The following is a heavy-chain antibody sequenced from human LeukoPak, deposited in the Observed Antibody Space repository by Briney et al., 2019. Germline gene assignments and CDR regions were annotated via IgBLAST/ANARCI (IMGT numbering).Heavy chain of an antibody. Sequence: PSETLSLTCTLSGGSISNSYWTWIRQPAGKGLEWIGRIQTSGRVNYNPSLKSRVTVYLDTPKNLVSLQLTSVTAADTAVYYCARDRGNGDYGDYFDSWGQGTQVTVSS. D-gene: IGHD4-17*01. CDR1: GGSISNSY. J-gene: IGHJ4*02. CDR2: IQTSGRV. V-gene: IGHV4-4*07. CDR3: ARDRGNGDYGDYFDS.